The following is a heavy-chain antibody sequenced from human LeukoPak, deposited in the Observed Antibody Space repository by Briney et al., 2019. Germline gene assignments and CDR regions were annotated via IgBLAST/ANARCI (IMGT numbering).Heavy chain of an antibody. Sequence: GSLRLSCAASGSAFHAFDMHWVRQAPGKGLEWVSLINSVGTKTYYADSVRGRFTISRDNSKNSLYLQMNSLRTEATALYYCATWAFYHGLDVWGQGTTVTIS. CDR3: ATWAFYHGLDV. CDR1: GSAFHAFD. V-gene: IGHV3-43*02. J-gene: IGHJ6*02. CDR2: INSVGTKT. D-gene: IGHD1-26*01.